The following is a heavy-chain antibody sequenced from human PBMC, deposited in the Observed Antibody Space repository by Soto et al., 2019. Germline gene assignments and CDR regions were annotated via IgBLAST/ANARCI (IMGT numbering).Heavy chain of an antibody. CDR2: IIPLFGTA. Sequence: QVQLVQSGAEVKKPGSSVKVSCKASGGTFSSYTISWVRQAPGQGLEWMGGIIPLFGTANYAQKFQGRVTITADESTSTAYMELSSLRSEDTAVYYCATYDSSGYYYGSLDYWGQGTLVTVSS. J-gene: IGHJ4*02. D-gene: IGHD3-22*01. CDR1: GGTFSSYT. V-gene: IGHV1-69*01. CDR3: ATYDSSGYYYGSLDY.